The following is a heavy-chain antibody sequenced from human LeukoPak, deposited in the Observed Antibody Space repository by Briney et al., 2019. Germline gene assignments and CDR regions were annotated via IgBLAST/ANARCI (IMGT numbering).Heavy chain of an antibody. CDR3: ASGDCSGGSCYSNFDY. CDR2: IYYSGST. Sequence: SETLSLTCTVSGGSISSGDYYWSWIRQPPGKGLEWIGYIYYSGSTYCNPSLKSRVTISVDTSKNQFSLKLSSVTAADTAVYYCASGDCSGGSCYSNFDYWGQGTLVTVSS. V-gene: IGHV4-30-4*01. J-gene: IGHJ4*02. CDR1: GGSISSGDYY. D-gene: IGHD2-15*01.